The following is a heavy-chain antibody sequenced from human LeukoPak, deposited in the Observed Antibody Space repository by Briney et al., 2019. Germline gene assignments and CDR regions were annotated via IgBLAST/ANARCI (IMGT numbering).Heavy chain of an antibody. CDR3: TRQGVDWNDAFDI. CDR2: IGSKADSYAT. J-gene: IGHJ3*02. Sequence: GGSLKLSCAPSGFTFSGFAMHWVRQASGKGLEWVGHIGSKADSYATAYAASVKGRFTISRDDSKNTAYLQVNSLKTEDTAVYYCTRQGVDWNDAFDIWGQGTMVTVSS. CDR1: GFTFSGFA. V-gene: IGHV3-73*01. D-gene: IGHD1-1*01.